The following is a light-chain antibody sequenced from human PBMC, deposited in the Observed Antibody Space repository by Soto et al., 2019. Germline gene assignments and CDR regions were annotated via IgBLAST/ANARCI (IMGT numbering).Light chain of an antibody. J-gene: IGKJ4*01. CDR3: QQRSTWPPN. CDR1: QSVRSY. V-gene: IGKV3-11*01. CDR2: DTS. Sequence: EIVLTQSPATLSLSPGERATLSCRASQSVRSYLVWYQQKPGQAPRLLIYDTSNRATGIPARFSGSGSGTDFTLTISSLEPEDFAVYYCQQRSTWPPNFGGGTKVEIK.